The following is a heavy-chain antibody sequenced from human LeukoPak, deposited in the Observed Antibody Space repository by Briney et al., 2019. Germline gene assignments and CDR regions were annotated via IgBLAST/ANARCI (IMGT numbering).Heavy chain of an antibody. CDR3: ARVKAARQRYNWFDP. Sequence: SETLSLTCTVSGGSISRYYWTWIRQPPGKGLEWIGYLYYSGSTIYNPSLKSRVTISVDTSKNQFSLKLSSVTAADTAVYYCARVKAARQRYNWFDPWGQGTLVTVSS. CDR2: LYYSGST. D-gene: IGHD6-6*01. V-gene: IGHV4-59*08. CDR1: GGSISRYY. J-gene: IGHJ5*02.